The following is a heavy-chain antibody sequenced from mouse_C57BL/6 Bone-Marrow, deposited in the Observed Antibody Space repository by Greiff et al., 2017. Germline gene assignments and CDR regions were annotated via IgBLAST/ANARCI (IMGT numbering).Heavy chain of an antibody. J-gene: IGHJ4*01. CDR1: GYAFSSYW. Sequence: QVQLKESGAELVKPGASVKISCKASGYAFSSYWMNWVKQRPGKGLEWIGQIYPGDGDTNYNGKFKGKATLTADKSSSTAYMQLSSLTSEDSAVYFCARGPLYYGSSYDYAMDYWGQGTSVTVSS. CDR3: ARGPLYYGSSYDYAMDY. CDR2: IYPGDGDT. D-gene: IGHD1-1*01. V-gene: IGHV1-80*01.